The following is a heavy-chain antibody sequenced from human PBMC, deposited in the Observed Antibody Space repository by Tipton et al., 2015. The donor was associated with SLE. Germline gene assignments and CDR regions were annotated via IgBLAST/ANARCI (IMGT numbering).Heavy chain of an antibody. Sequence: GSLRLSCVGSGFTFSNYAMTWVRQGPGKGLEWVSVISSGNGATTFYADSVKGRFTISKDNSKNTLYLQMNSLRAEDTAVYYCAKSQGLTLLRGEDIDYWGQGTPVTVSS. CDR2: ISSGNGATT. D-gene: IGHD2-15*01. V-gene: IGHV3-23*01. J-gene: IGHJ4*02. CDR3: AKSQGLTLLRGEDIDY. CDR1: GFTFSNYA.